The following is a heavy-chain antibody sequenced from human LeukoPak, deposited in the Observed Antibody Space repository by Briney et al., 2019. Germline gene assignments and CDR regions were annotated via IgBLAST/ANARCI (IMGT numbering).Heavy chain of an antibody. Sequence: SETLSLTCAVYGGSFSGYYWSWIRQPPGKGLEWIGEINHSGSTNYNPSLKSRVTISVDTSKNQFSLKLSSVTAADTAVYYCARGRRYCSSTSCFSEFRVNWNYRDNYYMDVWSKGTTVTVSS. CDR1: GGSFSGYY. D-gene: IGHD2-2*01. J-gene: IGHJ6*03. V-gene: IGHV4-34*01. CDR3: ARGRRYCSSTSCFSEFRVNWNYRDNYYMDV. CDR2: INHSGST.